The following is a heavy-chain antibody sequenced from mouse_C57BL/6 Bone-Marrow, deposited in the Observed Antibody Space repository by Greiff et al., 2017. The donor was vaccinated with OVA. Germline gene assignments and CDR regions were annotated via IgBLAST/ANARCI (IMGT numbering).Heavy chain of an antibody. Sequence: QVQLKQSGAELARPGASVKLSCKASGYTFTSHGISWVKQRTGQGLEWIGEIYPRSGNTYYNEKFKGKATLTADKSSSTAYMELRSLTSEDSAVYFCARPDYYGSSFDYWGQGTTLPVSS. D-gene: IGHD1-1*01. CDR2: IYPRSGNT. CDR1: GYTFTSHG. CDR3: ARPDYYGSSFDY. J-gene: IGHJ2*01. V-gene: IGHV1-81*01.